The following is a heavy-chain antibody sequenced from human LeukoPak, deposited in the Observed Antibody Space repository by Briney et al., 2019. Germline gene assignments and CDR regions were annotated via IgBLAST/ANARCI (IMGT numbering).Heavy chain of an antibody. CDR3: ARDPSSVTLYFFDY. CDR1: GYTFRGNY. D-gene: IGHD4-11*01. Sequence: GASVKISCKASGYTFRGNYIHWLRQSPGQGLEWRGWIDANNGDTKSAQKFQGRVTMSRDTSISTAYMHLSTLSPDAAAVYYCARDPSSVTLYFFDYWGQGTLVTVSS. V-gene: IGHV1-2*02. CDR2: IDANNGDT. J-gene: IGHJ4*02.